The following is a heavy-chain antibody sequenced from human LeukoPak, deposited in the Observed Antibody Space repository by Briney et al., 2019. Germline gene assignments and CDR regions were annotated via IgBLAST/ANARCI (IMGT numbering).Heavy chain of an antibody. CDR2: ISSSGSST. D-gene: IGHD3-3*01. Sequence: PGGSLRLSCVASGITFSTYAMSWVRQAPGKGLEWVSVISSSGSSTYYADSVKGRFTISRDNPKSTLFLQMSSLRVDDTAVYYCAEHHNDFWSAVASWGQGTLVTVSS. CDR1: GITFSTYA. CDR3: AEHHNDFWSAVAS. J-gene: IGHJ5*02. V-gene: IGHV3-23*01.